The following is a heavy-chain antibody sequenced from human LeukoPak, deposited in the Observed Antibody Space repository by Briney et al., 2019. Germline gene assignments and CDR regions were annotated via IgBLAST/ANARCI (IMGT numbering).Heavy chain of an antibody. J-gene: IGHJ4*02. Sequence: GGSLRLSCVVSGIPFSDFYMNWIRQPPGKGLEWISYISSSSSYTDYADSVKGRFTISRDNAKSALYLQMNSLRVEDTAVYYCAAGTAAGCWGQGTLVIFSS. V-gene: IGHV3-11*03. CDR3: AAGTAAGC. D-gene: IGHD6-25*01. CDR2: ISSSSSYT. CDR1: GIPFSDFY.